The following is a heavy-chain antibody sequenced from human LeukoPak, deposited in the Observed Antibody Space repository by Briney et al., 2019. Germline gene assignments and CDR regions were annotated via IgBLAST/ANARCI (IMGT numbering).Heavy chain of an antibody. D-gene: IGHD3-10*01. V-gene: IGHV3-20*04. CDR2: INWNGGST. J-gene: IGHJ4*02. Sequence: GGSLRLSCAASGFTFSSYAMSWVRQGPGKGLEWVSGINWNGGSTGYADSVKGRFTISRDNAKNSLYLQMNSLRAEDTALYYCARDLSKYGSGSYAFDYWGQGTLVTVSS. CDR3: ARDLSKYGSGSYAFDY. CDR1: GFTFSSYA.